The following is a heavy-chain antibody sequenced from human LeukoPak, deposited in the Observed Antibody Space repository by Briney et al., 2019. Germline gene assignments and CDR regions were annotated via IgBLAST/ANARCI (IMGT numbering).Heavy chain of an antibody. CDR1: GGSVSSGSYY. D-gene: IGHD3-10*01. J-gene: IGHJ6*02. CDR2: IYYSGST. Sequence: SETLSLTCTVSGGSVSSGSYYWRWLRQPPGKGLEWIGYIYYSGSTNYNPSLKSRVTISVDTSKKQFSLKLSSVTAADTAVYYCASGSGRGDYYYGMDVWGQGTTVTVSS. V-gene: IGHV4-61*01. CDR3: ASGSGRGDYYYGMDV.